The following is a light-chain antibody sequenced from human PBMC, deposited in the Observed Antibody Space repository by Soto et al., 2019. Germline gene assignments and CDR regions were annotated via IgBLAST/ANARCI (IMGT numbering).Light chain of an antibody. Sequence: DIQMTQSPSSLSASVGDRVTITCRASQRVSTYLNWYQQKPEKAPKLLIYAASSLQSGVPSRFSGSGSGTDFTLTISSLQPEDFATYYCQQSYRAVTFGQGTRLEIK. J-gene: IGKJ5*01. CDR2: AAS. CDR3: QQSYRAVT. V-gene: IGKV1-39*01. CDR1: QRVSTY.